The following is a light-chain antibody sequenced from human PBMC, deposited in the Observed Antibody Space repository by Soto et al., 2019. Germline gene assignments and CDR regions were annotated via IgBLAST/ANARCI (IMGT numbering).Light chain of an antibody. CDR3: EQYHSWPLT. Sequence: EIVMTQSPLTLSVSPGESATLSCRASQNIGSNLAWYQQKPGQAPRLLIYRASTRATGIPATFSGSGSGTEFTLTISSLQSEDFAGYHCEQYHSWPLTFGGGTKVEI. CDR1: QNIGSN. J-gene: IGKJ4*01. V-gene: IGKV3-15*01. CDR2: RAS.